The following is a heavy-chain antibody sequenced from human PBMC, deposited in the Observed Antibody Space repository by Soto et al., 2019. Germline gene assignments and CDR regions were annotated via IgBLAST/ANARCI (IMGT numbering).Heavy chain of an antibody. D-gene: IGHD6-13*01. V-gene: IGHV5-51*01. Sequence: GESLKISCKGSGYSFTSYWIGWVRQMPGKGLEWMGIIYPGDSDTRYSPSFQGQVTISADKSISTAYLQWSSLKASDTAMYYCARGRIAAAGLDYYYYYGMDVWGQGTTVPSP. CDR3: ARGRIAAAGLDYYYYYGMDV. CDR2: IYPGDSDT. J-gene: IGHJ6*02. CDR1: GYSFTSYW.